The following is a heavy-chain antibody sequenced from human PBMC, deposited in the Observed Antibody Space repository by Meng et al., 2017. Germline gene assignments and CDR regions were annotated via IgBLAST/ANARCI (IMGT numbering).Heavy chain of an antibody. CDR1: GFTFSSYR. D-gene: IGHD2-2*02. Sequence: EELVGVGGGLVKPGGSPRLSCAASGFTFSSYRMTWVRQAPGKGLEWVSSISSSSSYIYYADSVKGRFTISRDNAKNSLYLQMNSLRAEDTAVYYCARELYLAEFDPWGQGTLVTVSS. CDR2: ISSSSSYI. V-gene: IGHV3-21*01. CDR3: ARELYLAEFDP. J-gene: IGHJ5*02.